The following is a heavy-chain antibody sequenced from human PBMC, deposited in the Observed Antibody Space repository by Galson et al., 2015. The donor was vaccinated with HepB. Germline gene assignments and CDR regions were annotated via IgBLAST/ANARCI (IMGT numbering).Heavy chain of an antibody. V-gene: IGHV3-7*05. J-gene: IGHJ6*02. CDR3: AGVKRGEGYSCYYYGMDV. CDR2: IKEDGSEK. CDR1: EFILSMYW. D-gene: IGHD3-10*01. Sequence: SLRLSCAASEFILSMYWMNWVRQAPGKGLEWVANIKEDGSEKNYVDSVKARFTIARDNAKNSLYLQMNSLRAEDTAVYYCAGVKRGEGYSCYYYGMDVWGQGTTVTVAS.